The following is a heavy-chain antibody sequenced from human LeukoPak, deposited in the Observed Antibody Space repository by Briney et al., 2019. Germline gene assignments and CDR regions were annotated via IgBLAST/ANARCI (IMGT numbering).Heavy chain of an antibody. J-gene: IGHJ4*02. V-gene: IGHV4-34*01. D-gene: IGHD6-13*01. Sequence: SETLSLTCAVYGGSFSSYYWSWIRQPPGKGLEWIGEINHSGSTNYNPSLESRVTISVDTSKNQFSLKLSSVTAADTAVYYCARVGIAAAGTGGNDYWGQGTLATVSS. CDR1: GGSFSSYY. CDR3: ARVGIAAAGTGGNDY. CDR2: INHSGST.